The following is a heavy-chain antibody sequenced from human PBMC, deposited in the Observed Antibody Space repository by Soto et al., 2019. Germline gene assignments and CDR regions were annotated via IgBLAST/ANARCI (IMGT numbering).Heavy chain of an antibody. CDR3: ARSVDINFDY. V-gene: IGHV3-48*01. D-gene: IGHD2-15*01. CDR1: GFTFSSYS. Sequence: LRLSCAASGFTFSSYSMNWVRQAPGKGLEWVSYISSSSSTIYYADSVKGRFTISRDNAKNSLYLQMNSLRAEDTAVYYCARSVDINFDYWGQGTLVTVSS. J-gene: IGHJ4*02. CDR2: ISSSSSTI.